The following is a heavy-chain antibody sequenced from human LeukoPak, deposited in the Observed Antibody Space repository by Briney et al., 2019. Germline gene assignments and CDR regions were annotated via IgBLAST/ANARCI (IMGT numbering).Heavy chain of an antibody. D-gene: IGHD5-18*01. CDR1: GGSISSSSYF. CDR2: IHYSGST. CDR3: ARRGYYYFDY. Sequence: SETLSLTCSVSGGSISSSSYFWGWMRQPPGKGLEWIGSIHYSGSTYYNPSLKSRVTISVDTSKNQFSLKLSSVTAADTAVYYCARRGYYYFDYWGQGTLVTVSS. V-gene: IGHV4-39*07. J-gene: IGHJ4*02.